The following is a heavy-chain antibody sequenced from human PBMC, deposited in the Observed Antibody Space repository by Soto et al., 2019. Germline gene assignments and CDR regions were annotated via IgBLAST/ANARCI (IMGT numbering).Heavy chain of an antibody. CDR2: INAGNGNT. CDR1: GYTFTSYA. Sequence: GASVKVSCKASGYTFTSYAMHWVRQAPGQRLEWMGWINAGNGNTKYSQKFQGRVTITRGTSASTAYMELSSLRSEDTAVYYCSRGPRHRTYSSGWYPFYYIDYWGQGTLVTVSS. CDR3: SRGPRHRTYSSGWYPFYYIDY. J-gene: IGHJ4*02. V-gene: IGHV1-3*01. D-gene: IGHD6-19*01.